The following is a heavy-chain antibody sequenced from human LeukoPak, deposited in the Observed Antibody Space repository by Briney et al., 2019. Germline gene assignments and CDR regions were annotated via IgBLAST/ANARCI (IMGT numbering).Heavy chain of an antibody. V-gene: IGHV4-59*01. D-gene: IGHD2-8*01. Sequence: SETLSLTCAVYGGSFSGYYWSWIRQPPGKGLEWIGYIYYSGSTNYNPSLKSRVTISVDTSKNQFSLKLSSVTAADTAVYYCARGMSWFDPWGQGTLVTVSS. CDR3: ARGMSWFDP. J-gene: IGHJ5*02. CDR2: IYYSGST. CDR1: GGSFSGYY.